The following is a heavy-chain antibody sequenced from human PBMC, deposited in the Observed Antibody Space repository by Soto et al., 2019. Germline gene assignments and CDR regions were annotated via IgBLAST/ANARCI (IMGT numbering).Heavy chain of an antibody. CDR2: INHSGST. CDR1: GGSFSGYY. V-gene: IGHV4-34*01. D-gene: IGHD2-2*01. J-gene: IGHJ4*02. Sequence: SQTLSLTCAVYGGSFSGYYWSWIRQPPGKGLEWIGEINHSGSTNYNPSLKSRVTISVDTSKNQFSLKLSSVTAADTAVYYCARVIVVVPAAPRAFDYWGQGTLVTVSS. CDR3: ARVIVVVPAAPRAFDY.